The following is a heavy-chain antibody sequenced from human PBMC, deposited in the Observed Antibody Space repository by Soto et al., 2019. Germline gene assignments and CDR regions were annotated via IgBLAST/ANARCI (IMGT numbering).Heavy chain of an antibody. J-gene: IGHJ4*02. V-gene: IGHV3-66*01. CDR1: GSTVSSNY. CDR2: ISSGGST. D-gene: IGHD5-12*01. CDR3: ANQRGGYDRDFDS. Sequence: EVQLVESGGGLVQPGGSLRLSCAASGSTVSSNYMSWVRQAPGKGLEWVSVISSGGSTYYEASVKGRFTISRDNSKNTLYLQMNSPSAEDTAVYYCANQRGGYDRDFDSWGQGTLVTVSS.